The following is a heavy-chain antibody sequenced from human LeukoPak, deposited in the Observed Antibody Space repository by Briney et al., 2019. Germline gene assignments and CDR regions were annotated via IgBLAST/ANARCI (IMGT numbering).Heavy chain of an antibody. J-gene: IGHJ2*01. D-gene: IGHD4-11*01. V-gene: IGHV3-23*01. CDR2: IFPSGGEI. Sequence: PGGSLRLSCAASGFTFSTFAMIWVRQPPGKGLEWVSSIFPSGGEIHYADSVRGRFTISRDNSKNTLYLQMNSLRPEDTAVYYCAKVGTTITTHQYFDLWGRGTLVIVSS. CDR1: GFTFSTFA. CDR3: AKVGTTITTHQYFDL.